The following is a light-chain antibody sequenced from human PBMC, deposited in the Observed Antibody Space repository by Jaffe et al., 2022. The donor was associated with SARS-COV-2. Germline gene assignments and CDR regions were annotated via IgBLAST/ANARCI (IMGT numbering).Light chain of an antibody. CDR3: QQSYSTPPWT. J-gene: IGKJ1*01. CDR1: QSISRY. V-gene: IGKV1-39*01. Sequence: DIQMTQSPSSLSASVGDRVTITCRASQSISRYLNWYQQKPGKAPKLLIYGASSLQSGVPSRFSGSGSGTDFTLTISSLQVEDFATYYCQQSYSTPPWTFGQGTKVEIK. CDR2: GAS.